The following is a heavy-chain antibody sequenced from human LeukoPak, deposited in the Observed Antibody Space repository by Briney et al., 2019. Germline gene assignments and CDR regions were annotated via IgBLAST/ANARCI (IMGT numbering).Heavy chain of an antibody. CDR2: ISYDGSNK. CDR3: ARSTDYYGSGSYSPLGC. D-gene: IGHD3-10*01. CDR1: GFTFNSYW. J-gene: IGHJ4*02. V-gene: IGHV3-30*03. Sequence: PGGSLRLSCAASGFTFNSYWMSWVRQAPGKGLEWVAVISYDGSNKYYADSVKGRFTISRDNSKNTLYLQMNSLRAEDTAVYYCARSTDYYGSGSYSPLGCWGQGTLVTVSS.